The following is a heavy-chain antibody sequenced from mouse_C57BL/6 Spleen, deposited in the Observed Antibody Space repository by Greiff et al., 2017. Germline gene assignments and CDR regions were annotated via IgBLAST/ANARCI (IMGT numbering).Heavy chain of an antibody. D-gene: IGHD2-1*01. J-gene: IGHJ1*03. CDR1: GFTFSSYG. Sequence: EVKLVESGGDLVKPGGSLKLSCAASGFTFSSYGMSWVRQTPDKRLEWVATISSGGSYTYYPDSVKGRFTISRDNAKNTLYLQMSSLKSEDTAMYYCARDYGNYLDFDVWGTGTTVTVSS. V-gene: IGHV5-6*02. CDR3: ARDYGNYLDFDV. CDR2: ISSGGSYT.